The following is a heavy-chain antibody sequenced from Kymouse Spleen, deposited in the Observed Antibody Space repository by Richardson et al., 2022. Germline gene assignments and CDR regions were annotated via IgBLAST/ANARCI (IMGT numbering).Heavy chain of an antibody. CDR2: IKSKTDGGTT. CDR3: TTHVLRYFDWLLFFDY. D-gene: IGHD3-9*01. CDR1: GFTFSNAW. Sequence: EVQLVESGGGLVKPGGSLRLSCAASGFTFSNAWMSWVRQAPGKGLEWVGRIKSKTDGGTTDYAAPVKGRFTISRDDSKNTLYLQMNSLKTEDTAVYYCTTHVLRYFDWLLFFDYWGQGTLVTVSS. J-gene: IGHJ4*02. V-gene: IGHV3-15*01.